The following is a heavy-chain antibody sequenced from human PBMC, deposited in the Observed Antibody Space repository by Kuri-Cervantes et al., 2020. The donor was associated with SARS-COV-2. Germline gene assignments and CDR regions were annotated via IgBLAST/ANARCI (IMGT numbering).Heavy chain of an antibody. CDR2: IYPGDSDT. J-gene: IGHJ5*01. Sequence: KVSCKGCGYSFSSYWIAWVRQVPGKGLECMGIIYPGDSDTTYSPSFQGQVTISADKSISTAYLQWSSLKASDTAIYYCARLSITIFGALTAPFDSWGQGTLVTVSP. V-gene: IGHV5-51*01. CDR1: GYSFSSYW. CDR3: ARLSITIFGALTAPFDS. D-gene: IGHD3-3*01.